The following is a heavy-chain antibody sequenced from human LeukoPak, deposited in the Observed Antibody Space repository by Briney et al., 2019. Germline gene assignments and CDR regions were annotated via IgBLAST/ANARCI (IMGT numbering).Heavy chain of an antibody. Sequence: GGSLRLSCAASGFTFSSYWMSWVRLAPGKGLEWVANMRQDGSEKYYVDSVKGRFTISRDNAKISLYLLLNGLRAEDTAVYYCARKSGPYYDSSACYYFDYWGQGTLVTVSS. J-gene: IGHJ4*02. CDR3: ARKSGPYYDSSACYYFDY. V-gene: IGHV3-7*01. CDR1: GFTFSSYW. D-gene: IGHD3-22*01. CDR2: MRQDGSEK.